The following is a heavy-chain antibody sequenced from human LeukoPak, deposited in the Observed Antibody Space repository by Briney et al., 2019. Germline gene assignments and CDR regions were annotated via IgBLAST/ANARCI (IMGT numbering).Heavy chain of an antibody. V-gene: IGHV4-39*01. CDR1: GRSLTSKNYY. Sequence: SDTLSLPCTVSGRSLTSKNYYWGWIRQSPGKGLEWIGSIYYSRIPYYNPSLKSRVFSSVDTSRSQSFLRVSSVTVAGTAIYYCARQQGYYDFETATGFPPYYFDSWGQGTLVTSSS. D-gene: IGHD3-3*01. CDR3: ARQQGYYDFETATGFPPYYFDS. CDR2: IYYSRIP. J-gene: IGHJ4*02.